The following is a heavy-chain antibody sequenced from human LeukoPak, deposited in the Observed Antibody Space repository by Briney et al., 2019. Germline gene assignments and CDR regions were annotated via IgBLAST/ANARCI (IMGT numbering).Heavy chain of an antibody. CDR1: GFTFSSYA. J-gene: IGHJ4*02. CDR2: ISGSGGST. V-gene: IGHV3-23*01. D-gene: IGHD1-14*01. Sequence: QPGGSLRLSCAASGFTFSSYAMSWVRQAPGKGLEWVSAISGSGGSTYYADSVKGRFTISRDNSKNTLYLQMNSLRAEDTAVYYCAKDTGSWPDGPNDYWGQGTLVTVSS. CDR3: AKDTGSWPDGPNDY.